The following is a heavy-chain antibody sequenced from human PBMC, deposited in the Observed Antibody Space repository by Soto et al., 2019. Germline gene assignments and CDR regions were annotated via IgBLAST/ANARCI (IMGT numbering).Heavy chain of an antibody. D-gene: IGHD5-18*01. CDR1: GGSISSGGYY. CDR2: IYYSGST. V-gene: IGHV4-31*03. CDR3: ARQKIQLWSKGGYYFDY. J-gene: IGHJ4*02. Sequence: SETLSLTCTVSGGSISSGGYYWSWIRQHPGKGLEWIGYIYYSGSTYYNPSLKSRVTISVDTSKNQFSLKLSSVTAADTAVYYCARQKIQLWSKGGYYFDYWGQGTLVTVSS.